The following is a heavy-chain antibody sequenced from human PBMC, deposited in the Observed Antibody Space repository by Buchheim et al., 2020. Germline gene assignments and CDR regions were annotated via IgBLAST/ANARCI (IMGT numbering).Heavy chain of an antibody. Sequence: QVHLVESGGGAVQPGRSLRLSCVVSGFTFGNYGMHWVRQAPGKGLEWVAVISYDGSNKYYADSVKGRFTISRDNSKNTLYLQMNSLRAEDTAVYYCAKKGPDFWSGYLDYWGQGTL. J-gene: IGHJ4*02. CDR3: AKKGPDFWSGYLDY. V-gene: IGHV3-30*18. CDR2: ISYDGSNK. D-gene: IGHD3-3*01. CDR1: GFTFGNYG.